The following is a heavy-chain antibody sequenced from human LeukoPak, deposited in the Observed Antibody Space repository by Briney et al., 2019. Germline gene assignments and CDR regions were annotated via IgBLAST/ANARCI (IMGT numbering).Heavy chain of an antibody. Sequence: ASVKVSRKASGYTFTGYYMHWVRQAPGQGLEWMGWINPNSGGTNYAQKFQGRVTMTRDTSISTAYMELSRLRSDDTAVYYCAIIPRGYSYGLSDYWGQGTLVTVSS. J-gene: IGHJ4*02. V-gene: IGHV1-2*02. D-gene: IGHD5-18*01. CDR3: AIIPRGYSYGLSDY. CDR1: GYTFTGYY. CDR2: INPNSGGT.